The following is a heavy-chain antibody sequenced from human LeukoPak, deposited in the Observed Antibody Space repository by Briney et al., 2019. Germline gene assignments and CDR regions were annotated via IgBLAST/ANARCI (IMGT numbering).Heavy chain of an antibody. CDR1: GFTFSSYW. CDR3: ASGPGIALY. CDR2: IKQDGSEK. V-gene: IGHV3-7*01. Sequence: PGGSLRLSCAASGFTFSSYWMSWVRQAPGKGLEWVASIKQDGSEKNYVDSVKGRFTISRDNAKNSLYLQTNSLRAEDTAVYYCASGPGIALYWGQGTLVTVSS. D-gene: IGHD6-13*01. J-gene: IGHJ4*02.